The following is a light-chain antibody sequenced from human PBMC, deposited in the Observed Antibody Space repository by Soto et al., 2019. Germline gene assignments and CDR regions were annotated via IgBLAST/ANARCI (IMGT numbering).Light chain of an antibody. CDR3: LRATSTPLT. J-gene: IGKJ4*01. Sequence: KQSISSYLNWYQQRPGKAPKILIYVASSLQSGVPSRFSGSGSGTEFTLTTSSLYRLDFAADSCLRATSTPLTFGGGTKVDI. CDR1: QSISSY. V-gene: IGKV1-39*01. CDR2: VAS.